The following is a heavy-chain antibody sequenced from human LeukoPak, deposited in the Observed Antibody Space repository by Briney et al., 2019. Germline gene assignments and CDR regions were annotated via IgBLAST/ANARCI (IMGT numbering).Heavy chain of an antibody. V-gene: IGHV5-51*01. CDR1: GYSFTSYW. CDR3: ATQVPGIAAAGTAYAFDI. J-gene: IGHJ3*02. D-gene: IGHD6-13*01. CDR2: IYPGDSDT. Sequence: GESLKISCKGSGYSFTSYWIGWVRQMPGKGLEWMGIIYPGDSDTRYSPSFRGQVTISADKSISTAYLQWSSLKASDTAMYYCATQVPGIAAAGTAYAFDIWGQGTMVTVSS.